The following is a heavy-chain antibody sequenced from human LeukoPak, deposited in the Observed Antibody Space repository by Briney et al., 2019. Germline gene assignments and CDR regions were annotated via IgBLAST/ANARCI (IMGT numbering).Heavy chain of an antibody. CDR1: GFTFSGYS. CDR2: ISSTSTYI. V-gene: IGHV3-21*01. CDR3: ARDPPSRGTRYFHY. Sequence: GGSLRLSCAASGFTFSGYSMNWVRQAPGRGLEWVSSISSTSTYIDYADSVKGRFTISRDNAKNSLFLQMDSLRAEDTAVYYCARDPPSRGTRYFHYWRQGPLVTVSS. J-gene: IGHJ4*02. D-gene: IGHD3-16*01.